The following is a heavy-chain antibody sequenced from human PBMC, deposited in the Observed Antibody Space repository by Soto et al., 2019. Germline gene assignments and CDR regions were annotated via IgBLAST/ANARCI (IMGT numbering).Heavy chain of an antibody. J-gene: IGHJ4*02. CDR1: GFTFSNAW. CDR2: IKSKTDGGTT. V-gene: IGHV3-15*07. CDR3: TTVLYFDSSGYYGYDFDY. D-gene: IGHD3-22*01. Sequence: EVQLVESGGGLVKPGGSLRLSCAASGFTFSNAWMNWVRQAPGKGLEWVGRIKSKTDGGTTDYAAPVKGRFTISRDDSKNTLYLQMNSLKTEDTAVYYCTTVLYFDSSGYYGYDFDYWGQGTLVTVSS.